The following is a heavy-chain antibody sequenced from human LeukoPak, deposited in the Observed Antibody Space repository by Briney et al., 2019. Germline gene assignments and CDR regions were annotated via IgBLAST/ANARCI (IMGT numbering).Heavy chain of an antibody. CDR2: ISYDGKSQ. CDR1: GFIFSNYG. D-gene: IGHD6-19*01. J-gene: IGHJ5*02. V-gene: IGHV3-30*18. CDR3: AKDLYGGGWYNYFDP. Sequence: GRSLRLSCAASGFIFSNYGMHWVRQAPGKGLEWVAMISYDGKSQHYGDSVKGRFTISRDNSKNTVYLQMNSLRPEDSAMYYCAKDLYGGGWYNYFDPWGQGTRVTVS.